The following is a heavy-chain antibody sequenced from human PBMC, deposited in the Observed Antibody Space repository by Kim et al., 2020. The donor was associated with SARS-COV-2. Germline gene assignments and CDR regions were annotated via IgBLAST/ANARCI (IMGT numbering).Heavy chain of an antibody. V-gene: IGHV3-23*01. D-gene: IGHD5-12*01. J-gene: IGHJ6*02. CDR1: GFTFSSYA. CDR3: AIYSGYVVIGDGMDV. CDR2: ISGSGGST. Sequence: GGSLRLSCAASGFTFSSYAMSWVRQAPGKGLEWVSAISGSGGSTYYADSVKGRFTISRDNSKNTLYLQMNSLRAEDTAVYYCAIYSGYVVIGDGMDVWGQGTTVTVSS.